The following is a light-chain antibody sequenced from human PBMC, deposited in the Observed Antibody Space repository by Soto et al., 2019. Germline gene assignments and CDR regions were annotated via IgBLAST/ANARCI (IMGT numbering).Light chain of an antibody. Sequence: QSVLTQPASVSGSPRQSITISCTGASSDVGGYNYVSWYQQHPGKAPKLMIYEVNNRPSGVSNRFSGYKSGNTASLTISGLQAEDEADYYCSSYTCSSTLYVFGTGTKVTVL. CDR3: SSYTCSSTLYV. CDR2: EVN. J-gene: IGLJ1*01. V-gene: IGLV2-14*01. CDR1: SSDVGGYNY.